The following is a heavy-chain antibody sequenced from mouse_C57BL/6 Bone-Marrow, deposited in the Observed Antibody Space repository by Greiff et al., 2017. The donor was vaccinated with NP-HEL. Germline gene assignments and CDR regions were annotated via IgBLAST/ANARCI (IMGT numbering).Heavy chain of an antibody. J-gene: IGHJ3*01. V-gene: IGHV5-12*01. CDR2: ISNGGGSS. CDR1: GFTFSDYY. CDR3: ARQGLIYYDSPWFAY. Sequence: EVKLVESGGGLVQPGGSLKLSCAASGFTFSDYYLYWVRQTPEKRLEWVAYISNGGGSSSYPAPVKGRFTISRDNAKNTLYLQMSRLKSEDTAMYYCARQGLIYYDSPWFAYWGQGTLVTVSA. D-gene: IGHD2-4*01.